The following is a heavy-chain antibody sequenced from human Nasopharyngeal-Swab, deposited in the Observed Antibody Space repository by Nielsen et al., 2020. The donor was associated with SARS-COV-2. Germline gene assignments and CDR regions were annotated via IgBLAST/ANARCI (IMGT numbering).Heavy chain of an antibody. CDR3: AKEGATGWFDP. V-gene: IGHV4-59*11. CDR1: GVSITRQY. J-gene: IGHJ5*02. CDR2: ISHNSST. Sequence: SETLSLTCTVAGVSITRQYWSWIRQPPGKGLEWIGYISHNSSTSYNPSLKSRVTMFMDTSKNQFSLRLRSVTAADTAVYYCAKEGATGWFDPWGQGTLVTVSS.